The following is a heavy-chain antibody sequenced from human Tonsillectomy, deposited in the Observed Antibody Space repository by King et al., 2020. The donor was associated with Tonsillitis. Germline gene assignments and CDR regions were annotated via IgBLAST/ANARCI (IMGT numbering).Heavy chain of an antibody. CDR2: ISSSSSYI. Sequence: EVQLVESGGGLVKPGGSLRLSCAASGFTFSGYSMNWVRQAPGKGLEWVSSISSSSSYIYYADSVKGRLTISRDNAKNSLYLQMNSLRAEDTAVYYCARMLGGMDVWGQGTTVTVSS. J-gene: IGHJ6*02. CDR3: ARMLGGMDV. V-gene: IGHV3-21*01. D-gene: IGHD2-8*01. CDR1: GFTFSGYS.